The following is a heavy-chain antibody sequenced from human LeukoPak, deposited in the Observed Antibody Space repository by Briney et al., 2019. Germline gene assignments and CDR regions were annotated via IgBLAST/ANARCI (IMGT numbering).Heavy chain of an antibody. CDR1: GFTFTSSA. Sequence: SVKVSCKASGFTFTSSAVQWVRQARGQRLEWIGWIVVGSGNTNYAQKFQERVTITRDMSTSTAYMELSSLRSEDTAVYYCAAGGSGLDAFDIWGQGTMVTVSS. D-gene: IGHD3-16*01. J-gene: IGHJ3*02. CDR2: IVVGSGNT. CDR3: AAGGSGLDAFDI. V-gene: IGHV1-58*01.